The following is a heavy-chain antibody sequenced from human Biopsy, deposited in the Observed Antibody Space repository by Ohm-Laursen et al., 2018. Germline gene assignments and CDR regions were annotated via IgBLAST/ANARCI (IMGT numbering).Heavy chain of an antibody. CDR3: ARHPTGFWFDP. CDR2: IYNTETT. V-gene: IGHV4-39*01. J-gene: IGHJ5*02. CDR1: GGSISSSTPYY. Sequence: TLFLTCTVSGGSISSSTPYYWAWLRQPPGKGLEWIGSIYNTETTFYNPSLKSRVTISVDTSTNQFSLKVSSVTAADTALYFCARHPTGFWFDPWGHGTLVTVSS.